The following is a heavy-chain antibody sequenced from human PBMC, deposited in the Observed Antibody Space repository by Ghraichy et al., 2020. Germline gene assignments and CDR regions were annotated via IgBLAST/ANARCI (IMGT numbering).Heavy chain of an antibody. D-gene: IGHD6-19*01. J-gene: IGHJ2*01. CDR1: GFTFSSYW. CDR2: IKQDGSEK. V-gene: IGHV3-7*01. Sequence: ETLSLTCAASGFTFSSYWMSWVRQAPGKRLEWVANIKQDGSEKYYVDSVKGRFTISRDNAKNSLYLQMNSLRAEDTAVYYCARSMAGILDLWGRGTLVTVSS. CDR3: ARSMAGILDL.